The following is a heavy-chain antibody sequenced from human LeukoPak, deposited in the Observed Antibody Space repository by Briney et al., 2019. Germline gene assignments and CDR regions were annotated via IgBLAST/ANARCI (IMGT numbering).Heavy chain of an antibody. CDR1: GGTFSSYA. D-gene: IGHD5-18*01. CDR3: ARGGYSYGSLYYYGMDV. J-gene: IGHJ6*02. Sequence: ASVKVSCKASGGTFSSYAISWVRHAPVQGLEWMGRIIPILGIANYAQKFQGRVTITADKSTSTAYMELSSLRSEDTAVYYCARGGYSYGSLYYYGMDVWGQGTTVTVSS. CDR2: IIPILGIA. V-gene: IGHV1-69*04.